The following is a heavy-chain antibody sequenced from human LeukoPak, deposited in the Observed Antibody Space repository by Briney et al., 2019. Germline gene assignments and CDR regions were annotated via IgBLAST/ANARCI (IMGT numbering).Heavy chain of an antibody. D-gene: IGHD1-1*01. CDR1: GFTFSSYW. V-gene: IGHV3-7*03. CDR2: IKQDGSER. J-gene: IGHJ3*02. CDR3: ARKGNGALDI. Sequence: GGSLRLSCAASGFTFSSYWMSWVRQAPGKGLEWVANIKQDGSERYYVDSVKGRFTISRDNSKNTLYLQMNSLRAEDTAVYYCARKGNGALDIWGQGTMVTVSS.